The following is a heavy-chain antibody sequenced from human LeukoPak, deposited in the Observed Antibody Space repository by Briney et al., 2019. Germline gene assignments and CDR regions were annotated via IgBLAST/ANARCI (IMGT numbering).Heavy chain of an antibody. J-gene: IGHJ4*02. D-gene: IGHD1-26*01. CDR1: GFPFCAYA. Sequence: GGSLRLSCAASGFPFCAYALHWVRQAPGKGLEWVAIISFDASIEQYADSVRGRFTVSRDNSKNTVYLQMNSLRTDDTARYFCAREEEGELPDYWGQGTLVTVSS. V-gene: IGHV3-30*03. CDR3: AREEEGELPDY. CDR2: ISFDASIE.